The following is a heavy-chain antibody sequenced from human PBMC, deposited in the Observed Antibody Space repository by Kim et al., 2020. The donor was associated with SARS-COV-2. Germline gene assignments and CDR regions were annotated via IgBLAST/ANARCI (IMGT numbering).Heavy chain of an antibody. Sequence: SETLSLTCTVSGGSISSSFNYWGWIRQPPGKGLEWIGSVYHSGSTYDSPSLKSRVTVSVDTSKNEFSLKVTSVTAADTAVYFCARLPHDSSGYVDCWGQGILFPVSS. CDR3: ARLPHDSSGYVDC. CDR2: VYHSGST. J-gene: IGHJ4*02. D-gene: IGHD3-22*01. V-gene: IGHV4-39*01. CDR1: GGSISSSFNY.